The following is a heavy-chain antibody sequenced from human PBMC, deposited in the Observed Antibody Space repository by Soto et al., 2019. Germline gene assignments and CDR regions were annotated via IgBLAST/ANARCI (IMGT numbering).Heavy chain of an antibody. CDR1: GFMFSSYT. CDR3: AREEAGYYFGMDV. D-gene: IGHD6-25*01. CDR2: ISSTSYTI. V-gene: IGHV3-48*02. Sequence: EVHLVESGGGLVQPGGSLRLSCAASGFMFSSYTINWVRQAPGKGLEWVSSISSTSYTIYYADSVKGRFTVSRENAKNSLYLQMDSLRDEDTAVYYCAREEAGYYFGMDVWGQGTTVTVSS. J-gene: IGHJ6*02.